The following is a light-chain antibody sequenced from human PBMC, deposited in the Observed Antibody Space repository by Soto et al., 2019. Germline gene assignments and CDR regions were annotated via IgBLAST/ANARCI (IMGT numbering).Light chain of an antibody. CDR3: GADHGSGSNFVV. Sequence: QAVVTQPPSAAASPGASVTLTCTLSSGYSNYKVDWYQQRPGKGPRFVMRVGTGGIVGSKGDGIPDRFSVLGSGLNRYLTIKNIQEEDESDCHCGADHGSGSNFVVFGGGTKLTVL. V-gene: IGLV9-49*01. CDR2: VGTGGIVG. CDR1: SGYSNYK. J-gene: IGLJ2*01.